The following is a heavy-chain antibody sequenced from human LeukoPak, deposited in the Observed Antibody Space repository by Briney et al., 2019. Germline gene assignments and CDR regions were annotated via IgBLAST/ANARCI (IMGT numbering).Heavy chain of an antibody. D-gene: IGHD1-1*01. CDR1: GFTFDDYA. CDR2: ISWNSGSI. J-gene: IGHJ5*02. V-gene: IGHV3-9*01. CDR3: AKGQRYDVVNWFDP. Sequence: PGRSLRLSCAASGFTFDDYAMHWVRQAPGKGLEWVSGISWNSGSIGYADSVKGRFTISRDNAKNSLYLQMNSLRAEDTALYYCAKGQRYDVVNWFDPWGQGTLVTVSS.